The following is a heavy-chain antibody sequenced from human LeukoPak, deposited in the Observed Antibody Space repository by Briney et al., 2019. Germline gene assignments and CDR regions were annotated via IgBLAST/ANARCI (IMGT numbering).Heavy chain of an antibody. Sequence: GASVKVSCKASGYTFSNYGISWVRQAPGQGLEWMGWISGYSGNTNYAQRLQGRVTMTTDTSTSTAYMELRSLRSDDTAVYYCARGGDCNWFDPWGQGTLVTVSS. D-gene: IGHD2-21*02. CDR2: ISGYSGNT. CDR3: ARGGDCNWFDP. V-gene: IGHV1-18*01. J-gene: IGHJ5*02. CDR1: GYTFSNYG.